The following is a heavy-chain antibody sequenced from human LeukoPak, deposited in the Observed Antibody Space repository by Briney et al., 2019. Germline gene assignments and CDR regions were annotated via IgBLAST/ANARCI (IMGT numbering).Heavy chain of an antibody. CDR1: GGSFSGYY. Sequence: SVTLSLTCAVYGGSFSGYYWSWIRQPPGKGLEWIGEINHSGSTNYNPSLKSRVTISVDTSKNQFTLKLSSVTAADTAVYYCARGRFYYGSGSYSTPNWFDPWGQGTLVTVSS. J-gene: IGHJ5*02. CDR2: INHSGST. CDR3: ARGRFYYGSGSYSTPNWFDP. D-gene: IGHD3-10*01. V-gene: IGHV4-34*01.